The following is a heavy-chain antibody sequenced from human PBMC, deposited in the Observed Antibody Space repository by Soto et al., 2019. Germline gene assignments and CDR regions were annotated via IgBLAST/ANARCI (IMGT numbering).Heavy chain of an antibody. V-gene: IGHV3-23*01. CDR1: GFTFSNFA. CDR2: TRGNGEHT. J-gene: IGHJ6*02. Sequence: EVQVLESGGGLVQPGGSLRLSCAGSGFTFSNFALTWVRQAPGKGLEWVSTTRGNGEHTYYADSVKGRFTVSRDNSKNALFLEMSSLSAEDTAVYYCAKDSKSVAVSAARVYGMDVWGQGTTVTVSS. CDR3: AKDSKSVAVSAARVYGMDV. D-gene: IGHD2-2*01.